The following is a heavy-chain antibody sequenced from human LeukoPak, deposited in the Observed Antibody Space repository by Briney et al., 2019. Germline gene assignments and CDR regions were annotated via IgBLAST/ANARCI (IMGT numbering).Heavy chain of an antibody. CDR3: ASCTDYYYYYYMDV. D-gene: IGHD2-2*01. CDR1: GFTFSSYA. V-gene: IGHV3-30*04. J-gene: IGHJ6*03. Sequence: GGSLRLSCAPSGFTFSSYAIHWVRQAPGKGLEWVAFISYDGSNKYYADSVKGRFTISRDNSKNTLCLQMNSLRTEDTAVYYCASCTDYYYYYYMDVWGKGTTVTVSS. CDR2: ISYDGSNK.